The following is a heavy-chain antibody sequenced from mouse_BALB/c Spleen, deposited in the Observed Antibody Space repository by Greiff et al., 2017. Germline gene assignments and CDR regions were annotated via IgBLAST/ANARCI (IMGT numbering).Heavy chain of an antibody. CDR2: ISYSGST. D-gene: IGHD1-1*01. CDR1: GDSITSGY. Sequence: EVQLQESGPSLVKPSQTLSLTCSVTGDSITSGYWNWIRKFPGNKLEYMGYISYSGSTYYNPSLKSRISITRDTSKNQYYLQLNSVTTEDTATYYCARMVITTVVADYWGQGTTLTVSS. CDR3: ARMVITTVVADY. J-gene: IGHJ2*01. V-gene: IGHV3-8*02.